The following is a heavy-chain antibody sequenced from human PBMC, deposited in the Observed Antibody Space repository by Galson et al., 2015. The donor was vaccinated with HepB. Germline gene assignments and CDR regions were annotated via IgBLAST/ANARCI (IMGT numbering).Heavy chain of an antibody. Sequence: SLRLSCAASRFTFSTYDMHWVRQAPGKGLEWVAIISDAGDKKYYADSVKGRFTISRGNSKNTLYLQMNSLRAEDTAVYYCAKRGGMGYYDSGGFYRYYYYMDVWGKGTTVTV. J-gene: IGHJ6*03. V-gene: IGHV3-30*18. CDR3: AKRGGMGYYDSGGFYRYYYYMDV. CDR1: RFTFSTYD. D-gene: IGHD3-22*01. CDR2: ISDAGDKK.